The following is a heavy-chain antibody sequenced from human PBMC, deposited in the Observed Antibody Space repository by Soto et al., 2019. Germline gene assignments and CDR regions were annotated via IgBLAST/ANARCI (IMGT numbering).Heavy chain of an antibody. V-gene: IGHV4-59*08. D-gene: IGHD6-19*01. Sequence: PSETLSLTCTVSGGSISSYYWSWIRQPPGKGLEWIGYIYYSGSTNYNPSLKSRVTISVDTSKNQFSLKLSSVTAADTAVYYCARQRYSSGWFVTDWFDPWGQGTLVTVS. CDR1: GGSISSYY. CDR2: IYYSGST. CDR3: ARQRYSSGWFVTDWFDP. J-gene: IGHJ5*02.